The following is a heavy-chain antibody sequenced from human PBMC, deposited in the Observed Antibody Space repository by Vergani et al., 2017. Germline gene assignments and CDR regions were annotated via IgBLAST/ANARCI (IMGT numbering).Heavy chain of an antibody. V-gene: IGHV3-23*04. CDR1: GFSFRNAW. CDR3: AKGGWNYWFDS. CDR2: INTNGDYT. D-gene: IGHD1-1*01. J-gene: IGHJ5*01. Sequence: EVQLVESGGGIVKPGGSLRLSCVASGFSFRNAWMNWVRRTPGKGLEWVSTINTNGDYTRYGDSVKGRFTISRDNSKSTLYLQMNSLRAEDTAIYYCAKGGWNYWFDSWGQGTLVIVSS.